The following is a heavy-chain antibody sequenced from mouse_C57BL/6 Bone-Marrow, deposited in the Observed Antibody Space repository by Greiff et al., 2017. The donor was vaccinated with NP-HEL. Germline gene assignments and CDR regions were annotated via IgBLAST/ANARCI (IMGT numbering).Heavy chain of an antibody. CDR3: ARNCYAMDY. CDR2: INPNNGGT. D-gene: IGHD4-1*01. Sequence: EVQLQQSGPELVKPGASVKISCKASGYTFTDYYMNWVKQSHGKSLEWIGDINPNNGGTSYNQKFKGKATLTVDKSSGTAYMELRSLTSEDSAVYYCARNCYAMDYWGQGTSVTVSS. CDR1: GYTFTDYY. J-gene: IGHJ4*01. V-gene: IGHV1-26*01.